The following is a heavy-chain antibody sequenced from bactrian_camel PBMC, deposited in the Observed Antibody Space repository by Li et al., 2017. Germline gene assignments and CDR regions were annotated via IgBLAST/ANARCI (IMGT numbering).Heavy chain of an antibody. CDR2: IASGGDTT. Sequence: QVQLVESGGGLVQPGGSLRLSCATSAFAFSTYWIYWFRQAPGKGPERVSSIASGGDTTYYVDSVRGRFTISSDFADNTVYLQMMFLKPEDSGMYYCAASASDHYDQRGLRLEARGYSYWGQGTQVTVS. D-gene: IGHD2*01. J-gene: IGHJ4*01. V-gene: IGHV3S25*01. CDR1: AFAFSTYW. CDR3: AASASDHYDQRGLRLEARGYSY.